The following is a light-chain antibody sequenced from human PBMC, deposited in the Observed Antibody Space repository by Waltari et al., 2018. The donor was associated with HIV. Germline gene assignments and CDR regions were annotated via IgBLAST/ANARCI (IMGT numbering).Light chain of an antibody. CDR1: TANIGGNY. CDR3: ASWDRSLNGGV. Sequence: QSLLTQPPSVSAAPGQKVTISCSGGTANIGGNYVSWYQHLPGTAPRLLIYEDDKVSSDIPNRFSGSKAGTSATLTITGLQTGDEGDYYCASWDRSLNGGVFGGGTKLTVL. CDR2: EDD. J-gene: IGLJ3*02. V-gene: IGLV1-51*02.